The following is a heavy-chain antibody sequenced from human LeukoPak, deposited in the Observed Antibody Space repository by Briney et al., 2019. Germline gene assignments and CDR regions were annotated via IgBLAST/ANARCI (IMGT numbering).Heavy chain of an antibody. V-gene: IGHV3-11*01. CDR1: GFTFSDYY. CDR3: ARGHYDYVWGSYRFLGAFDI. CDR2: ISSSGSTI. J-gene: IGHJ3*02. Sequence: GGSLRLSCAASGFTFSDYYMSWIRQAPGKGLEWVSYISSSGSTIYYADSVKGRITISRDNAKNSLYLQMNSLRAEDTAVYYCARGHYDYVWGSYRFLGAFDIWGQGTMVTVSS. D-gene: IGHD3-16*02.